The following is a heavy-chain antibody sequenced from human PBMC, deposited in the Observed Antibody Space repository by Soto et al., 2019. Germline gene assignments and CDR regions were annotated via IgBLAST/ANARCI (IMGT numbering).Heavy chain of an antibody. CDR3: TTEALDYRYYYYGMDV. V-gene: IGHV3-15*01. D-gene: IGHD4-17*01. J-gene: IGHJ6*02. CDR1: GFTFSNAW. CDR2: IKSKTDGGTT. Sequence: GGSLRLSCAASGFTFSNAWMSWVRQAPGKGLEWVGRIKSKTDGGTTDYAAPVKGRFTISRDDSKNTLYLQMNSLKTEDTAVYYCTTEALDYRYYYYGMDVWGQGTTVTVSS.